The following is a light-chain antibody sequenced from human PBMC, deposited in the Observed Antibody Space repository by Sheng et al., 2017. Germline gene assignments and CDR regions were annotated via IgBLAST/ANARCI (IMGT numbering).Light chain of an antibody. CDR1: DIGSQS. Sequence: SYELTQPPSVSVAPGQTARITCGGNDIGSQSVHWYQQKPGQAPVLVAYDDADRPSGIPERFSGSNSGNTATLTISRVEAGDEADYLCQVWDSSSDHVVFGGGTKLTVL. V-gene: IGLV3-21*02. CDR2: DDA. CDR3: QVWDSSSDHVV. J-gene: IGLJ2*01.